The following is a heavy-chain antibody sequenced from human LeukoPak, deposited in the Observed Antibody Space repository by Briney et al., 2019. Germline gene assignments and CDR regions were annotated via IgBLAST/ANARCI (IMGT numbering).Heavy chain of an antibody. CDR2: MKQDESKT. Sequence: PGGSLRLSCVASGFSFSNYWMSWVRQAPGKGLEWVANMKQDESKTYYVDSVKGQFTISRDNAKNSLYLQINSLRAEDTAVYYCARDASLYCSGNDCYWAFDRWGQGTLVTVSS. CDR3: ARDASLYCSGNDCYWAFDR. D-gene: IGHD2-2*01. J-gene: IGHJ5*02. V-gene: IGHV3-7*01. CDR1: GFSFSNYW.